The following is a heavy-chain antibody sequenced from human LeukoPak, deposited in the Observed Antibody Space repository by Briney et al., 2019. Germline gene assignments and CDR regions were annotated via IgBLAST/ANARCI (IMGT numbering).Heavy chain of an antibody. D-gene: IGHD2-21*01. V-gene: IGHV4-34*01. Sequence: SETLSLTCAVYGGSFSGYYWSWIRQPPGKGLEWIGEINHSGSTNYNPSLKSRVTISVDTSKNQFSLKLSPVTAADTAVYYCARRRGGGGRARAFDIWGQGTMVTVSS. J-gene: IGHJ3*02. CDR1: GGSFSGYY. CDR3: ARRRGGGGRARAFDI. CDR2: INHSGST.